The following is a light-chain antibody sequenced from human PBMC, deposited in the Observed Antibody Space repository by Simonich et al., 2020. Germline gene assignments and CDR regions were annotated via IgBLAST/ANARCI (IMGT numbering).Light chain of an antibody. J-gene: IGLJ1*01. CDR2: DVS. CDR3: CSYAGSPYV. CDR1: SSDVVGYNY. Sequence: QSALTQPRSVSGSPGQSVTISCTGTSSDVVGYNYVSWYQQYPGKAPKLMIYDVSKRPSGVPDRFSGSKSGNTASLTISGLQAEDEADYYCCSYAGSPYVFGTGTKVTVL. V-gene: IGLV2-11*01.